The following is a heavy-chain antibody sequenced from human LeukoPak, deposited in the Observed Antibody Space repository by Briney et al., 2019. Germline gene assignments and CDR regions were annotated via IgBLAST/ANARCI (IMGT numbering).Heavy chain of an antibody. Sequence: SVKVSCKASGGTFSSYAISWVRQAPGQGLEWMGGIIPIFGTANYAQKFQGRVTITADESTSTAYMELSSLRSEDTAVYYCARSRDYGDYLSYYHYGMDVWGQGTTVTVSS. V-gene: IGHV1-69*13. CDR1: GGTFSSYA. D-gene: IGHD4-17*01. CDR2: IIPIFGTA. J-gene: IGHJ6*02. CDR3: ARSRDYGDYLSYYHYGMDV.